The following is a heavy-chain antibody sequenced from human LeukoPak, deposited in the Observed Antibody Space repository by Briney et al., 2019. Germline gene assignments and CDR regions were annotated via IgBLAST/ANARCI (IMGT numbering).Heavy chain of an antibody. CDR2: INPNSGGT. J-gene: IGHJ4*02. D-gene: IGHD2-2*01. CDR3: ARDLLDCSSTSCYVLDY. Sequence: ASVKVSCKASGYTFSDYYIHWVRQAPGLGLEWMGRINPNSGGTNYAQEFQGRVTMTRDTSISTAYMELNRLRSDDTAVYYCARDLLDCSSTSCYVLDYWGQGTQVTVSS. V-gene: IGHV1-2*06. CDR1: GYTFSDYY.